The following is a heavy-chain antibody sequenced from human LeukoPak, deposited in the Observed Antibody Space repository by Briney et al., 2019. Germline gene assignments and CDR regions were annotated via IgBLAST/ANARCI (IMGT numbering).Heavy chain of an antibody. V-gene: IGHV4-59*01. Sequence: SETLSLTCTVSGGSISSYYWSWIRQPPGKGLEWIGYTYYSGSTNYNPSLKSRVTISVDTSKNQFSLKLSSVTAADTAVYYCARGIRYFDSSMMSDYWGQGTLVTVSS. CDR1: GGSISSYY. CDR2: TYYSGST. CDR3: ARGIRYFDSSMMSDY. D-gene: IGHD3-9*01. J-gene: IGHJ4*02.